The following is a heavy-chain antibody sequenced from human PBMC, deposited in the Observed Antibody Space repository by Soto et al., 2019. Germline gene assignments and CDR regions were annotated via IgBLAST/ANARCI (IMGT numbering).Heavy chain of an antibody. D-gene: IGHD2-15*01. CDR2: IIPVFGLV. CDR1: GGTPSNSA. J-gene: IGHJ6*02. CDR3: AGGRIVVVESRAYYGMDV. Sequence: QVHLLLQSGAEVKKPGSSVQVSCKASGGTPSNSAISWVRQAPGQGLEWMGGIIPVFGLVKYAQNFQGRVTITADESTNTAYMELSSLRPEDTAVDYCAGGRIVVVESRAYYGMDVWGQGTTVTVSS. V-gene: IGHV1-69*01.